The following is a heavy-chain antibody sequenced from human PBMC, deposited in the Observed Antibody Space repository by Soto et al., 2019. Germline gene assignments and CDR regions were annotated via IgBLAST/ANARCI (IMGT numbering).Heavy chain of an antibody. Sequence: VAGGYIGDYDGSWIRKPPGKGLEWIGYIYYSGSTNYNPSLKSRVTISVDTSKNQFSLKLSSVTAADTAVYYCARHTSGDYDAFDIWGQGTMVTV. V-gene: IGHV4-59*08. D-gene: IGHD4-17*01. CDR2: IYYSGST. J-gene: IGHJ3*02. CDR1: GGYIGDYD. CDR3: ARHTSGDYDAFDI.